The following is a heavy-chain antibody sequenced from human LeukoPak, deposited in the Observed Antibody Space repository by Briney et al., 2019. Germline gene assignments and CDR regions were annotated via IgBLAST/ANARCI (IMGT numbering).Heavy chain of an antibody. D-gene: IGHD6-6*01. CDR2: ISSSSSYI. Sequence: GGSLRLSCAASGFTFSSYSMNWVRQAPGKGLEWVSSISSSSSYIYYADSVKGRFTISRDNAKNSLYLQMNSLRAEDTAVYYCAREEEYSSSSTDAFDIWGQGTMVTVSS. CDR1: GFTFSSYS. J-gene: IGHJ3*02. V-gene: IGHV3-21*01. CDR3: AREEEYSSSSTDAFDI.